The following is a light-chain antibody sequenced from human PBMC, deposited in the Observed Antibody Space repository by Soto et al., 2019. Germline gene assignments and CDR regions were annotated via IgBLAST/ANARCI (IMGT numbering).Light chain of an antibody. Sequence: QSVLTQPPSVSGTPGRTVTISCSGSTSNIGSNPVNWYQQLPGTAPRLLISTNNQRPSGVPDRFSGSRSGTSASLAISGLQSEDEADYYCTAWDDRLNGPSYVFGTGTKVTV. CDR1: TSNIGSNP. CDR2: TNN. V-gene: IGLV1-44*01. J-gene: IGLJ1*01. CDR3: TAWDDRLNGPSYV.